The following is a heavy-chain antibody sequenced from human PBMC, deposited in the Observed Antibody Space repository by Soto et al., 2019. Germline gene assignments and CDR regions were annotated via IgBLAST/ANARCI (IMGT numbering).Heavy chain of an antibody. Sequence: EVHLLESGGDLVQPGGSLRLSCSASGFTFSSFPMGWVRQVPGKGLEWVSCISDGGDSTYYADSVKGRFTISRDNSKTTVYLQMGSLRADDTAIYYCVKVSKVLSRGWFGFDYWGRGALVTVSS. V-gene: IGHV3-23*01. CDR2: ISDGGDST. D-gene: IGHD6-19*01. CDR3: VKVSKVLSRGWFGFDY. J-gene: IGHJ4*02. CDR1: GFTFSSFP.